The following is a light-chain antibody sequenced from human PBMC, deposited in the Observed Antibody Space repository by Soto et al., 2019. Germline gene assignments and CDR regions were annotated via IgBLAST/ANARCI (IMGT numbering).Light chain of an antibody. CDR2: GAS. Sequence: DVVVTQSPLSLPVTLGQAASISCRSSQRLVHSDGNTYLSWFHQQKPGQAPRLLIYGASTRATGIPARFGGSGSAIEFTLTISSLQSEDFAVYYCQQYKNWPTITFGQGTRLEI. CDR3: QQYKNWPTIT. CDR1: QRLVHSDGNTY. V-gene: IGKV2-30*02. J-gene: IGKJ5*01.